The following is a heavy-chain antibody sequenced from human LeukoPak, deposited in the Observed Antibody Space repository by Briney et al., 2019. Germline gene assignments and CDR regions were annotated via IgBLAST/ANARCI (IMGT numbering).Heavy chain of an antibody. CDR1: GYTFTSYD. V-gene: IGHV1-18*01. CDR2: ISAYNGNT. Sequence: ASVKVSCKASGYTFTSYDINWVRQAPGQGLEWMGWISAYNGNTNYAQKLQGRVTMTTDTSTSTAYTELRSLRSDDTAVYYCARIYDFWSGYSAYYYYGMDVWGQGTTVTVSS. D-gene: IGHD3-3*01. CDR3: ARIYDFWSGYSAYYYYGMDV. J-gene: IGHJ6*02.